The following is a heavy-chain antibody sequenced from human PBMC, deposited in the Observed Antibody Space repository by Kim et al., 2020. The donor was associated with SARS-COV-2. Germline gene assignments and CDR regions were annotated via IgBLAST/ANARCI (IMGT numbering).Heavy chain of an antibody. D-gene: IGHD3-9*01. CDR3: ERGSNDWYGVDH. J-gene: IGHJ4*02. Sequence: ADSMRGRFAISRDNAKNKLYLQMNILRPEDTALYYCERGSNDWYGVDHWGQGTLVTVS. V-gene: IGHV3-74*01.